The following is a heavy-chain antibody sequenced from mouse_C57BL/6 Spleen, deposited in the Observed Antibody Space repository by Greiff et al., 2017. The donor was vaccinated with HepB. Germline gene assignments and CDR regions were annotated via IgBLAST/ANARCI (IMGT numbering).Heavy chain of an antibody. V-gene: IGHV1-18*01. CDR2: INPNNGVT. Sequence: VQLQQSGPELVKPGASVKIPCKASGYTFTDYNMDWVKQSHGKSLEWIGDINPNNGVTIYNQKFKGKATLTVDKSSSTAYMELRSLTSEDTAVYYCARSGSTTGDYWGQGTTLTVSS. CDR3: ARSGSTTGDY. CDR1: GYTFTDYN. J-gene: IGHJ2*01. D-gene: IGHD1-1*01.